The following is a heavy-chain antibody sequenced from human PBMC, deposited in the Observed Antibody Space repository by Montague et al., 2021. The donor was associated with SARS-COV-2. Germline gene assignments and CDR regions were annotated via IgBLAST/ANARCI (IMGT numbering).Heavy chain of an antibody. CDR3: VRSRADRYFDLTKLDAHGKPYYFDY. D-gene: IGHD3-9*01. CDR2: IYYSGST. Sequence: SETLSLTCTVSGGSISSSSYYWGWIRQPPGKGLEWIGSIYYSGSTYYNPSLKSRVTISVDTSKNQFSLKLSSVTAADTAVYYCVRSRADRYFDLTKLDAHGKPYYFDYWGQGTLVTVSS. CDR1: GGSISSSSYY. V-gene: IGHV4-39*01. J-gene: IGHJ4*02.